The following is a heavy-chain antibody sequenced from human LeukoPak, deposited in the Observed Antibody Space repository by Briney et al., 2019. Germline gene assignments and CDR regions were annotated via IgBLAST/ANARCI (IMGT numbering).Heavy chain of an antibody. CDR2: IGTAGDT. CDR1: GFTFSSYD. D-gene: IGHD3-16*01. V-gene: IGHV3-13*01. CDR3: ARGPSMITFGGVIFDH. J-gene: IGHJ4*02. Sequence: PGGSLRLSCAASGFTFSSYDMHWVRQATGKGLEWVSAIGTAGDTYYPGSVKGRFTISRENAKNSLYLQMNSLRAGDTAVYYCARGPSMITFGGVIFDHWGQGTLVTVSS.